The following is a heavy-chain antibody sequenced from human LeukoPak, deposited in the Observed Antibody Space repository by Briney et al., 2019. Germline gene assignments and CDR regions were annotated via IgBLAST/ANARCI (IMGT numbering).Heavy chain of an antibody. CDR3: VRGSRSSGWDLRVMGDYFDF. J-gene: IGHJ4*02. CDR1: GYTLTSYY. Sequence: GASVKVSCKASGYTLTSYYIHWVRQAPRQGLEWIGIINPNGGSTSYSQNFQGRVTMSRDMSTSTIYVELSSLRSEDTAVYYCVRGSRSSGWDLRVMGDYFDFWGQGTLVTVSS. D-gene: IGHD6-19*01. CDR2: INPNGGST. V-gene: IGHV1-46*01.